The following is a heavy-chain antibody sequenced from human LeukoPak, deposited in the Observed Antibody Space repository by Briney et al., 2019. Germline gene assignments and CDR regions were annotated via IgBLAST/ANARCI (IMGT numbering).Heavy chain of an antibody. CDR2: IKQDGSEK. J-gene: IGHJ4*02. CDR1: GFTFSDYW. Sequence: GGSLRLSCAGSGFTFSDYWMHWVRQAPGKGLEWVANIKQDGSEKFYVDSVKGRFTISRDNAKNSLYLQMNSLRAEDTAVYYCTKPIPGVAAAGDYWGQGTLVTVSS. CDR3: TKPIPGVAAAGDY. D-gene: IGHD6-13*01. V-gene: IGHV3-7*01.